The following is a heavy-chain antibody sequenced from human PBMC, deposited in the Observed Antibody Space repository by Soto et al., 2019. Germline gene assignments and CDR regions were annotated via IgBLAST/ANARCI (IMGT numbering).Heavy chain of an antibody. J-gene: IGHJ6*03. D-gene: IGHD4-17*01. CDR3: ARETTVTTETFYYYYYYMDV. CDR1: GGSFSGYY. Sequence: SETLSLTCAVYGGSFSGYYWSWIRQPPGKGLEWIGEINHSGSTNYNPSLKSRVTISVDTSKNQFSLKLSSVTAADTAVYYCARETTVTTETFYYYYYYMDVWGKGTTVTVSS. V-gene: IGHV4-34*01. CDR2: INHSGST.